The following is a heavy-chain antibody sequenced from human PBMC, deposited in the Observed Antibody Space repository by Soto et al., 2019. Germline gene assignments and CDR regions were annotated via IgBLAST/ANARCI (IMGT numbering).Heavy chain of an antibody. CDR1: GFPLSNYV. D-gene: IGHD3-10*01. J-gene: IGHJ4*02. CDR3: AKDSSYDSGTYNDY. V-gene: IGHV3-20*04. Sequence: PGGSLRLSCAASGFPLSNYVMNWVRQAPGKGLEWVSGINWNGDSTGYADSVKGRFTISRDNAKSSLYLQMNSLRAEDTALYYCAKDSSYDSGTYNDYWGRGSLVTVSS. CDR2: INWNGDST.